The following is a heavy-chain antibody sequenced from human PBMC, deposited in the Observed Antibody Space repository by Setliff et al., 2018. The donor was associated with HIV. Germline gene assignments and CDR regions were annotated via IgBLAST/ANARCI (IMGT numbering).Heavy chain of an antibody. V-gene: IGHV4-59*11. CDR3: ARGGPTVAYGVDV. D-gene: IGHD4-17*01. CDR2: IYYSGST. CDR1: GGSISSHY. Sequence: SETLSLTCTVSGGSISSHYWSWIRQPPGKGLEWIGSIYYSGSTNYNPSLKSRVTISLDTSNNQFSLKVNSVTAADTAIYYCARGGPTVAYGVDVWGQGTTVTVSS. J-gene: IGHJ6*02.